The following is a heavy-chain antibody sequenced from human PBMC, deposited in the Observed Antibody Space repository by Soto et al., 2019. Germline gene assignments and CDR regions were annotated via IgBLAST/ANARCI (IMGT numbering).Heavy chain of an antibody. CDR3: ARARKSQYYDFWSGYFDAFDI. Sequence: SETLSLTCTVSGGSISSGDYYWSWIRQPPGKGLEWIGYIYYSGSTYYNPSLKSRVTISVDTSKNQFSLKLSSVTAADTAVYYCARARKSQYYDFWSGYFDAFDIWGQGTMVTV. CDR1: GGSISSGDYY. V-gene: IGHV4-30-4*01. D-gene: IGHD3-3*01. CDR2: IYYSGST. J-gene: IGHJ3*02.